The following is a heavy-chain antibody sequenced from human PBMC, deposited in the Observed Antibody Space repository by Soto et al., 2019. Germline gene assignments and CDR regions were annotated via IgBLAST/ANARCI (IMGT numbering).Heavy chain of an antibody. CDR3: VSRIPSWVFDY. D-gene: IGHD2-21*01. CDR2: MYAGGDT. Sequence: GSLRLSCGASGLSVSDNYMGWVRQAPGRGLEWVSVMYAGGDTHYADSVKGRFTISRDKSENTLYLQMNSLRDEDTGVYFCVSRIPSWVFDYWGLGTLVTVSS. CDR1: GLSVSDNY. V-gene: IGHV3-53*01. J-gene: IGHJ4*01.